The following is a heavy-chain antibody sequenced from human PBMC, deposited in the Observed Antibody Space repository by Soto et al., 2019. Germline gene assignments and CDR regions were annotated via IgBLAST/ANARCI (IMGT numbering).Heavy chain of an antibody. D-gene: IGHD3-10*01. CDR3: ARLYSSCGSGSYYFDY. CDR2: IKQDGSEK. V-gene: IGHV3-7*01. J-gene: IGHJ4*02. CDR1: GFTFSSYW. Sequence: GGSLRLSCAASGFTFSSYWMSWVRQAPGKGLEWVANIKQDGSEKYYVDSVKGRFTISRDNAKNSLYLQMNSLRAEDTAVYYCARLYSSCGSGSYYFDYWGQGTLVTVSS.